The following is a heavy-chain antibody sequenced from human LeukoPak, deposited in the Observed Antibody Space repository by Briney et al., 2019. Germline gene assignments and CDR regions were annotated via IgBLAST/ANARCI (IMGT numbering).Heavy chain of an antibody. CDR1: GFTFSDYY. V-gene: IGHV3-11*01. Sequence: PGESLRLSCAASGFTFSDYYMSWIRQTPGKGLEWISYMSGDGGTMYYADSVKGRFAISRGNAKKSVYLQMNSLRADDTAVYYCSRGRYGSYWGPGTLVTVSS. CDR3: SRGRYGSY. J-gene: IGHJ4*02. CDR2: MSGDGGTM. D-gene: IGHD6-19*01.